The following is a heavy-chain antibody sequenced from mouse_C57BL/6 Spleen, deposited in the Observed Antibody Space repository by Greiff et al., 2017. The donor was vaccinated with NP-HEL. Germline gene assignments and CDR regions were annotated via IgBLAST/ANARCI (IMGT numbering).Heavy chain of an antibody. CDR3: ARVGEYPTGGYFDV. V-gene: IGHV1-80*01. Sequence: VQLQQSGAELVKPGASVKISCKASGYAFSSYWMNWVKQRPGKGLEWIGQIYPGDGDTNYNGKFKGKATLTADKSSSTAYMQLSSLPSEDSAVYFCARVGEYPTGGYFDVWGTGTTVTVSS. CDR2: IYPGDGDT. J-gene: IGHJ1*03. CDR1: GYAFSSYW. D-gene: IGHD5-1*01.